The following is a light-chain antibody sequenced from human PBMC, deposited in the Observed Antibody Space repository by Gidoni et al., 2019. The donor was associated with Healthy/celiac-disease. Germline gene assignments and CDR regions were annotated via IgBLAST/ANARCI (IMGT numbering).Light chain of an antibody. J-gene: IGKJ1*01. CDR2: DAS. V-gene: IGKV1-5*01. CDR1: QSISSW. Sequence: DIQMTKSPSTLSASVGDRVTITCRASQSISSWWAWYQQKPGKAPKLLIYDASSLESGVPSRFSGSGSGTEFTLTISSLQPDDFATYYCQQYNSYSQTFGQGTKVEIK. CDR3: QQYNSYSQT.